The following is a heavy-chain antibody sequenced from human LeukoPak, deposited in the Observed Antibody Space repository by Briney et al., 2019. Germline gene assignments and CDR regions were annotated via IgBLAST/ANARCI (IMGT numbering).Heavy chain of an antibody. D-gene: IGHD2-15*01. V-gene: IGHV1-69*05. CDR2: IIPIFGTA. Sequence: ASVKVSCKASGGTFISYAISWVRQAPGQGVEGMGGIIPIFGTANYAQKLQGRVTITTAESTSTAYMELSSLRSEDTAVYYCARDDCSGGSCYFDYWGQGTLVTVSS. CDR1: GGTFISYA. J-gene: IGHJ4*02. CDR3: ARDDCSGGSCYFDY.